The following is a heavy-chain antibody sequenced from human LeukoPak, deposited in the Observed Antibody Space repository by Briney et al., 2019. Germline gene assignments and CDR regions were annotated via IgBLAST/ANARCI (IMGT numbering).Heavy chain of an antibody. V-gene: IGHV3-11*01. D-gene: IGHD5-24*01. J-gene: IGHJ6*02. CDR3: AREYSEMATTGARYCYGMDV. Sequence: GGSLRLSCAASGSTFSDYYMSWIRQAPGKGLEWVSYISSSGSTIYYADSVKGRFTISRDNAKNSLYLQMNSLRAEDTAVYYCAREYSEMATTGARYCYGMDVWGQGTTVTVSS. CDR1: GSTFSDYY. CDR2: ISSSGSTI.